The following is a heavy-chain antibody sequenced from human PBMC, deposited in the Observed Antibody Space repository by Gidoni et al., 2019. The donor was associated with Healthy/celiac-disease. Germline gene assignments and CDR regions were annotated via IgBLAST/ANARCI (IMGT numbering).Heavy chain of an antibody. J-gene: IGHJ5*01. V-gene: IGHV1-58*01. Sequence: QMQLVQSGPEVKKPGPSVKVSCKASGFTFTSAAVQWVRQARGQRLEWIGWSVVGSGNTNYAQKFQERVTITRDMSTSTAYMELSSLRSEDTAVYYCAADGYRYGGYDSWGQGTLVTVSS. CDR3: AADGYRYGGYDS. CDR1: GFTFTSAA. D-gene: IGHD5-18*01. CDR2: SVVGSGNT.